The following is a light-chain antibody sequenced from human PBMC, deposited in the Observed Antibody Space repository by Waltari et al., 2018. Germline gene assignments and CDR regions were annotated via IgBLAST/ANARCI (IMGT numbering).Light chain of an antibody. CDR3: QQYNNWPPAT. J-gene: IGKJ4*01. V-gene: IGKV3-15*01. CDR1: QSVSSN. CDR2: GAS. Sequence: EIVMTQSPATLSVYPGERATLSCRASQSVSSNLAWYQQKPGQAPRLLIYGASTRATGIPARFSGSGSGTEFTLTISSLQSEDFAVYYCQQYNNWPPATFGGGTKVEIK.